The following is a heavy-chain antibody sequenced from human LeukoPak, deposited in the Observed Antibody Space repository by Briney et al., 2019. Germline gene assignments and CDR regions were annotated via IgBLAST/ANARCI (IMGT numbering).Heavy chain of an antibody. Sequence: SETLSLTCTVSGGSISSGSYYWSWIRQPAGKGLEWIGRIYTSGSTNYNPSLKSRVTISVDTSKNQFSLTLASVTAADTAVYYCARESYYDSSGYSHDAFDIWGQGTMVTVSS. V-gene: IGHV4-61*02. D-gene: IGHD3-22*01. CDR1: GGSISSGSYY. J-gene: IGHJ3*02. CDR3: ARESYYDSSGYSHDAFDI. CDR2: IYTSGST.